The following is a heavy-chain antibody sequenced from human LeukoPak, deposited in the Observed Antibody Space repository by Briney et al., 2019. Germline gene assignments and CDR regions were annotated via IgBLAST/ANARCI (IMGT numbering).Heavy chain of an antibody. V-gene: IGHV3-66*01. D-gene: IGHD3-3*01. Sequence: GGSLRLSCAPSLFTPSAKYMRWVSHGPRRGLDWISSIYSNGGTNYADSVQGRFTISRQNPKKTPHLQIKSLRAEHTTVYYCTGSSGYDVWSCCDPRHFDDWGQGTLVSVSS. J-gene: IGHJ4*02. CDR2: IYSNGGT. CDR1: LFTPSAKY. CDR3: TGSSGYDVWSCCDPRHFDD.